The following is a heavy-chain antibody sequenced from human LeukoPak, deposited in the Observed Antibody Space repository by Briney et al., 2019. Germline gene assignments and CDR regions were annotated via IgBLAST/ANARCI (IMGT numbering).Heavy chain of an antibody. Sequence: GGSLRLSCAASGFTFSSYAMHWVRQAPGKGLEWVANIREERGQEYYVDSVKGRFTISKNSAKNSLYLQMNTLRVEDTAMYYCASLDTAKQPLANHWGQGTLVTVSS. D-gene: IGHD5-18*01. CDR1: GFTFSSYA. J-gene: IGHJ5*02. CDR3: ASLDTAKQPLANH. CDR2: IREERGQE. V-gene: IGHV3-7*03.